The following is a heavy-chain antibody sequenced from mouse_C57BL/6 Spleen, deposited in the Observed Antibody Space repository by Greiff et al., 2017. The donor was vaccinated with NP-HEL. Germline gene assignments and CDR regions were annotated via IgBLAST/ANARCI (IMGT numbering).Heavy chain of an antibody. Sequence: VQLKQSGPELVKPGASVKIPCKASGYTFTDYNMDWVKQSHGKSLEWIGDINPNNGGTIYNQKFKGKATLTVDKSSSTAYMELRSLTSEDTAVYYCARREGYYGSPAFDVWGTGTTVTVSS. J-gene: IGHJ1*03. CDR2: INPNNGGT. D-gene: IGHD1-1*01. V-gene: IGHV1-18*01. CDR3: ARREGYYGSPAFDV. CDR1: GYTFTDYN.